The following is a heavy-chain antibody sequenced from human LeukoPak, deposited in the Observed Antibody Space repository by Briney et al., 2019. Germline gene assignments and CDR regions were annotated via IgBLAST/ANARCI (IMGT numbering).Heavy chain of an antibody. CDR2: ISAYNGNT. V-gene: IGHV1-18*01. J-gene: IGHJ4*02. CDR3: ATTKGQWLVTYYFDY. D-gene: IGHD6-19*01. CDR1: GYTFTSYG. Sequence: GASVKVSCKASGYTFTSYGISWVRQAPGQGLEWMGWISAYNGNTNYAQKLQGRVTMTTDTSMSTAYMELRSLRSDDTAVYYCATTKGQWLVTYYFDYWGQGTLVTVSS.